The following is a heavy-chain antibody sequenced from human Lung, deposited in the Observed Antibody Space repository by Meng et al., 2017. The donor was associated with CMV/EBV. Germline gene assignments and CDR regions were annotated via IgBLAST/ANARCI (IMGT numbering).Heavy chain of an antibody. CDR1: GYIFSGYH. CDR3: ARQGNKDYYYGSGNYYNNWFGP. CDR2: INPHSGGT. D-gene: IGHD3-10*01. Sequence: QVQLVQSGAEVKKPGASVKVSCKASGYIFSGYHIQWVRQAPGQGLEWMGWINPHSGGTAYAQKFQGRVTMTSDTSISTAYMELTSLRSDDTAIYYCARQGNKDYYYGSGNYYNNWFGPWGQGTLVTVSS. J-gene: IGHJ5*02. V-gene: IGHV1-2*02.